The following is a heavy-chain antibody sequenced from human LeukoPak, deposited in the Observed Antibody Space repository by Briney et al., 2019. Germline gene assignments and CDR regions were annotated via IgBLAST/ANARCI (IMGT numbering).Heavy chain of an antibody. CDR2: IYYSGST. D-gene: IGHD3-10*01. CDR3: ARAPTLLWFGESSSPYYFDY. J-gene: IGHJ4*02. V-gene: IGHV4-39*07. Sequence: SETLSLTCTVSGGSISSSSYYWGWIRQPPGTGLEWIGSIYYSGSTYYNPSLKSRVTISVDTSKNQFSLKLSSVTAADTAVYYCARAPTLLWFGESSSPYYFDYWDQGTLVTVSS. CDR1: GGSISSSSYY.